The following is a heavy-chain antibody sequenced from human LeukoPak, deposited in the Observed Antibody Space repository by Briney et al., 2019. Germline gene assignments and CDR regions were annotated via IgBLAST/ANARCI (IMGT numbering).Heavy chain of an antibody. V-gene: IGHV4-59*01. CDR1: GGSISSYY. CDR2: VYYSGST. J-gene: IGHJ4*02. Sequence: PAETLSLTCTVSGGSISSYYWNWIRQPPGKGLEWIGYVYYSGSTNYNPSLKSRVTISVDTSKNQFSLKLSSVTAADTAVYYCARGADSSGYYSIFYFDYWGQGTLVTVSS. CDR3: ARGADSSGYYSIFYFDY. D-gene: IGHD3-22*01.